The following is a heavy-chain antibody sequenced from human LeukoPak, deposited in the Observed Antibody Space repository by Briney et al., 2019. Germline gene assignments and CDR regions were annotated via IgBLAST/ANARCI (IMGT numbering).Heavy chain of an antibody. CDR1: GFTFSSYG. Sequence: QPGRSLRLSCAASGFTFSSYGMHWVRQAPGKGLEWVAVIWYDGSNKYYADSVKGRFTISRGNSKNTLYLQMNSLRAEDTAVYYCARGAETYYYDSSGYYYFDYWGQGTLVTVSS. CDR3: ARGAETYYYDSSGYYYFDY. J-gene: IGHJ4*02. V-gene: IGHV3-33*01. CDR2: IWYDGSNK. D-gene: IGHD3-22*01.